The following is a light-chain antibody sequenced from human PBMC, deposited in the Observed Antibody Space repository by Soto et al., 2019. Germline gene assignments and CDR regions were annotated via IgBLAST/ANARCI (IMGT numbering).Light chain of an antibody. CDR1: QSIDTH. J-gene: IGKJ1*01. CDR2: AAS. V-gene: IGKV1-39*01. CDR3: LQTYSSPPPWT. Sequence: DIQMTQSPSSLSASVGDRVSITCRASQSIDTHLNWYQQKPGKAPQLLIYAASVLQSGVPSRFSGGGSDTSFTLTISDLQPEDFATYFCLQTYSSPPPWTFGQGTKAXIK.